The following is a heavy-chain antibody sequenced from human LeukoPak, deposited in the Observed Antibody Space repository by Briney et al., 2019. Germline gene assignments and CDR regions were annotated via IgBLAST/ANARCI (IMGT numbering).Heavy chain of an antibody. Sequence: SETLSLNCAVYGGSFSGYYWSWIRQPPGKGLEGIGEINHSGSNNYNPSLKSRVTISVDTSKNQFSLKLSSVTAADTAVYYCARGRTGITMVRGVIQKSLYYFDYWGQGTLVTVSS. CDR2: INHSGSN. V-gene: IGHV4-34*01. D-gene: IGHD3-10*01. J-gene: IGHJ4*02. CDR1: GGSFSGYY. CDR3: ARGRTGITMVRGVIQKSLYYFDY.